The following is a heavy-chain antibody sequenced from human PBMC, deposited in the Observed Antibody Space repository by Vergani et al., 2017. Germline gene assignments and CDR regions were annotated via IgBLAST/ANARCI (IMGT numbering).Heavy chain of an antibody. J-gene: IGHJ6*03. V-gene: IGHV4-61*02. CDR2: IDVKGNS. CDR3: ARTRGTIVVVPAAIFNYYYYMDV. CDR1: GGSLDIHSQT. Sequence: QAQLQESGPRLVKPSQTLSLTCSFSGGSLDIHSQTWGWIRQPAGEGLEWIGLIDVKGNSNFSPSLEGRVTMSADASRGRVSLNLRSVTTSDTAVYYCARTRGTIVVVPAAIFNYYYYMDVWGKGTTVTVSS. D-gene: IGHD2-2*01.